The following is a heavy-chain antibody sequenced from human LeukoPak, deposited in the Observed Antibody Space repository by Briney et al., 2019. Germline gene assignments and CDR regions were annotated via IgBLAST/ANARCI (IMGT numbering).Heavy chain of an antibody. D-gene: IGHD3-10*01. CDR3: ARGLGFGSYGMDV. CDR1: GFTFSSYA. Sequence: GGSLRLSCAASGFTFSSYAMSWVRQAPGKGLEWVSAISGSGGSTYYADSVKGRFTISRDNSKNTLYLQMNSLRAEDTAVYYCARGLGFGSYGMDVWGQGTTVTVSS. V-gene: IGHV3-23*01. J-gene: IGHJ6*02. CDR2: ISGSGGST.